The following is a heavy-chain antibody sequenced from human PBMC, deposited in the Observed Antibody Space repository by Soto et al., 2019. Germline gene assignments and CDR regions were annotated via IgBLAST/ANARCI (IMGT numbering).Heavy chain of an antibody. D-gene: IGHD2-15*01. J-gene: IGHJ3*02. Sequence: ASVKVSCKASGYTFTSYYMHWVRQAPGQGLEWMGIINPSGGSTSYAQKFQGRVTMTRDTSTSTVYMELSSLRSEDTAVYYCARDQRVVVAAIFAFDIWGQGTMVTV. V-gene: IGHV1-46*03. CDR1: GYTFTSYY. CDR3: ARDQRVVVAAIFAFDI. CDR2: INPSGGST.